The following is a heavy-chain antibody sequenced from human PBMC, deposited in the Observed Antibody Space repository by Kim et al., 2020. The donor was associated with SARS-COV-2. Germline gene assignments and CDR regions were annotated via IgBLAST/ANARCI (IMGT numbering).Heavy chain of an antibody. CDR1: GFTFSSYG. V-gene: IGHV3-30*18. J-gene: IGHJ3*02. D-gene: IGHD2-21*02. CDR2: ISYDGSNK. CDR3: AKVGRRMVTALDAFDI. Sequence: GGSLRLSCAASGFTFSSYGMHWVRQAPGKGLEWVAVISYDGSNKYYADSVKGRFTISRDNSKNTLYLQMNSLRDEDTAVYYCAKVGRRMVTALDAFDIWGQGTMVTVSS.